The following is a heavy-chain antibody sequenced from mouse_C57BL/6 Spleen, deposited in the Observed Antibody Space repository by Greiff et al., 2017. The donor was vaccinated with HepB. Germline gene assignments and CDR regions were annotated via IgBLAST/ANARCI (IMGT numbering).Heavy chain of an antibody. V-gene: IGHV1-81*01. Sequence: QVQLKESGAELARPGASVKLSCKASGYTFTSYGISWVKQRTGQGLEWIGEIYPRSGNTYYNEKFKGKATLTADKSSSTAYMELRSLTSEDSAVYFCARYYSKGDAMDYWGQGTSVTVSS. J-gene: IGHJ4*01. CDR1: GYTFTSYG. D-gene: IGHD2-5*01. CDR2: IYPRSGNT. CDR3: ARYYSKGDAMDY.